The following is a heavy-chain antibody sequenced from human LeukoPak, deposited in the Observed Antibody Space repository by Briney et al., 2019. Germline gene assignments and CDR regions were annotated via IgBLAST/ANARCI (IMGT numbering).Heavy chain of an antibody. CDR3: ARIWAY. V-gene: IGHV4-4*02. J-gene: IGHJ4*02. CDR1: GGSISSDYW. Sequence: SGTLSLTCAVSGGSISSDYWWSWVRQPPGKGLEWIGEIYHSGTTNYNPSLKSRVTMSVGKSKNQFSLNLKSVTAADTAVYYCARIWAYWGQGALVTVSS. CDR2: IYHSGTT. D-gene: IGHD3-16*01.